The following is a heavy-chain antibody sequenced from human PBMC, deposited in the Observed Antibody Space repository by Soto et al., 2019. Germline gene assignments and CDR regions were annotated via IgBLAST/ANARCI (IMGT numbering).Heavy chain of an antibody. Sequence: GGSLRLSCAASGFTFSSYWMSWVRQAPGKGLEWVANIKQDGSEKYYVDSVKGRFTISRDNAKNSLYLQMNSLRAEDTAVYYCARASGSSTHYYYYYYMDVWGKGTTVTVSS. CDR3: ARASGSSTHYYYYYYMDV. V-gene: IGHV3-7*01. CDR2: IKQDGSEK. CDR1: GFTFSSYW. J-gene: IGHJ6*03. D-gene: IGHD3-10*01.